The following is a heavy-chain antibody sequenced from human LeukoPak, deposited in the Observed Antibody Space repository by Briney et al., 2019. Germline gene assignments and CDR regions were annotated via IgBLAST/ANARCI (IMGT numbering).Heavy chain of an antibody. Sequence: GGSLRLSCAASGFTVSSNYMSWVRQAPGKGLEWVAVISYDGSNEYYADSVKGRFTISRDNSKNTRYLQMNSLRAEDTAVYYCARALSGSYNNWFDPWGQGTLVTVSS. D-gene: IGHD3-10*01. V-gene: IGHV3-30*03. CDR2: ISYDGSNE. CDR1: GFTVSSNY. CDR3: ARALSGSYNNWFDP. J-gene: IGHJ5*02.